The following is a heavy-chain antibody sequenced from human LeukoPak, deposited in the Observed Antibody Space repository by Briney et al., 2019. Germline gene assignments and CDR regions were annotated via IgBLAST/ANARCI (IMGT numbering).Heavy chain of an antibody. V-gene: IGHV3-7*01. Sequence: GGSLRLSCAASGFPFSRYWMSWVRQAPGKGLEWVANIKPDGSEKHYVDSVKGRFTFSRDNAKNSLYLQMNSLRAEDTAVYYCARDVSGWYYFDYWGQGTLVTVSS. J-gene: IGHJ4*02. CDR1: GFPFSRYW. CDR2: IKPDGSEK. D-gene: IGHD6-19*01. CDR3: ARDVSGWYYFDY.